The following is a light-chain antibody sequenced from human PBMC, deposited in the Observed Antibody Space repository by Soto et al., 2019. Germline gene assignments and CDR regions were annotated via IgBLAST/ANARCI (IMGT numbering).Light chain of an antibody. J-gene: IGKJ5*01. CDR3: QQRSNWIT. V-gene: IGKV3-11*01. Sequence: VMTQSPATLSVSPGERAPLSCRASQSVSSYLAWYQQKPGQAPRLLIYDASNRATGIPARFSGSGSGTDFTLTISSLEPEDFAVYYCQQRSNWITFGQGTRLEIK. CDR2: DAS. CDR1: QSVSSY.